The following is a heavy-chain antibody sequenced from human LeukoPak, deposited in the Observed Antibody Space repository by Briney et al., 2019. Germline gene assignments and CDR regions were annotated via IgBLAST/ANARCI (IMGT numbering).Heavy chain of an antibody. CDR3: AKNGDSERWLQPKFVTH. CDR1: GFTFSSYA. Sequence: TGGSLRLSCAASGFTFSSYAMHWVRQAPGKGLEWVAVISYDGSNNHYADSVKGRFTMSRDNSKNTLYLQMNSLRAEDTAVYYCAKNGDSERWLQPKFVTHWGQGTLVTVSS. V-gene: IGHV3-30*04. J-gene: IGHJ4*02. D-gene: IGHD5-24*01. CDR2: ISYDGSNN.